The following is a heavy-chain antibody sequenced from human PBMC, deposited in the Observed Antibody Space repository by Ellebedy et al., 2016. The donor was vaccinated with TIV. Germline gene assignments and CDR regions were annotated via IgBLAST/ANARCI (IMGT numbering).Heavy chain of an antibody. CDR3: ARMSSIDGFDV. CDR1: GYTFNRYW. Sequence: ASVKVSXXGSGYTFNRYWIAWVRQMPGRGLEWMGIIYLGDSDTRYRPSFRGQVTISVDKSTSTAYLQWRRLKASDTAMYFCARMSSIDGFDVWGQGTMVTVSS. D-gene: IGHD6-6*01. J-gene: IGHJ3*01. V-gene: IGHV5-51*01. CDR2: IYLGDSDT.